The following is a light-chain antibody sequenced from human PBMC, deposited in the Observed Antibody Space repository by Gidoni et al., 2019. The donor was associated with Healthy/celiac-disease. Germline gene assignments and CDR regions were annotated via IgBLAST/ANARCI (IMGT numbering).Light chain of an antibody. Sequence: LSVSPGERATLSCRASQSVSSNLAWYQQKPGQAPRLLIYGASTRATCIPARFSGSGSGSQLIRPMLCLQSEDFAVYWWQQYNNLPLDYTFGQGTKLEIK. CDR3: QQYNNLPLDYT. V-gene: IGKV3-15*01. CDR2: GAS. J-gene: IGKJ2*01. CDR1: QSVSSN.